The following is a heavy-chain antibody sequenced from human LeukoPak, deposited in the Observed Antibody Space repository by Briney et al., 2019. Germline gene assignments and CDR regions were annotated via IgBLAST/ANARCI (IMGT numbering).Heavy chain of an antibody. Sequence: SETLSLTCTVSGGSISSYYWSWIRQPPGKGLEWIGYIYYSGSTNYNPSLKSRVTISVDTSKNQFSLKLSSVTAADTAVYYCARRLYDSSGYYTTYFDYWGQGTLVTVSS. V-gene: IGHV4-59*01. J-gene: IGHJ4*02. D-gene: IGHD3-22*01. CDR1: GGSISSYY. CDR3: ARRLYDSSGYYTTYFDY. CDR2: IYYSGST.